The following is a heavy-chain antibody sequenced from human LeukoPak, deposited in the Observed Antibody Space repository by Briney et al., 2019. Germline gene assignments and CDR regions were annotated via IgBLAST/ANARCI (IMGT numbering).Heavy chain of an antibody. Sequence: LPGGSLRLSCAASGFTFSSYAMSWVRQAPGKGLEWVSAISGSGSRTYYADCVKGRFTISRDNSKNTLYLQMNSLRAEDPAVYYCAKTRGYCSGGRCYEDYWGQGTLVTVSS. V-gene: IGHV3-23*01. CDR1: GFTFSSYA. J-gene: IGHJ4*02. D-gene: IGHD2-15*01. CDR2: ISGSGSRT. CDR3: AKTRGYCSGGRCYEDY.